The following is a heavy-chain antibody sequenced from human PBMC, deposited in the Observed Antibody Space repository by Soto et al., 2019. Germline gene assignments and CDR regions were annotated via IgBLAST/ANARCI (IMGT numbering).Heavy chain of an antibody. Sequence: EVQLVESGGDLVQPGGSLRLSCAASGFTFSSYWMHWVRQAPGKGLVWVSRIKSDGSSTSYADSVKGRFTISRDNAKNALYLQMNSLRAEDTAVYYCARDGLARDRIDSWGQGTLVTVSS. D-gene: IGHD3-16*01. CDR1: GFTFSSYW. CDR2: IKSDGSST. CDR3: ARDGLARDRIDS. J-gene: IGHJ4*02. V-gene: IGHV3-74*01.